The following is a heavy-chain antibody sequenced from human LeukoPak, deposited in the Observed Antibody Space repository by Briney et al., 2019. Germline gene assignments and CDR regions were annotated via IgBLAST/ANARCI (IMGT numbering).Heavy chain of an antibody. Sequence: GGSLRLSCVASGFTFSNYWMHWVRQAPGKGLVWVSRIKTDGSRTNYAGSVKGRFTISRDNAKNTVYLEMNSLRSEDTAVYYCARAIGSSWGKVDYWGQGTLVTVSS. CDR3: ARAIGSSWGKVDY. J-gene: IGHJ4*02. CDR1: GFTFSNYW. CDR2: IKTDGSRT. V-gene: IGHV3-74*01. D-gene: IGHD6-13*01.